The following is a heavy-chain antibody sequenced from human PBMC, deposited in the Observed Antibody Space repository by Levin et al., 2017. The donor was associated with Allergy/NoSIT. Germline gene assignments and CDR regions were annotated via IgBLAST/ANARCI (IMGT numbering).Heavy chain of an antibody. J-gene: IGHJ4*02. CDR2: ITSSSNTI. D-gene: IGHD3-10*01. CDR1: GFTFSSCS. Sequence: GGSLRLSCAASGFTFSSCSMNWVRQAPGKGLEWVSYITSSSNTIYYADSVKGRFTISRDNAKNSLYLQMNSLRAEDTAVYYCARSNYYGSRRYGEFDYWGQGTLVTVSS. CDR3: ARSNYYGSRRYGEFDY. V-gene: IGHV3-48*01.